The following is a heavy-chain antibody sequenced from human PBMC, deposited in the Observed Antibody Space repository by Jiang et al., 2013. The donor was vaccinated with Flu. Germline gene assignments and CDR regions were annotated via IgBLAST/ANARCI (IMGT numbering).Heavy chain of an antibody. CDR3: ARSWELLSLDY. Sequence: VQLLESGGGLVQPGGSLRLSCAASGFTFSSYEMNWVRQAPGKGLEWVSYISSSGSTIYYADSVKGRFTISRDNAKNSLYLQMNSLRAEDTAVYYCARSWELLSLDYWGQGTLVTVSS. CDR2: ISSSGSTI. D-gene: IGHD1-26*01. V-gene: IGHV3-48*03. J-gene: IGHJ4*02. CDR1: GFTFSSYE.